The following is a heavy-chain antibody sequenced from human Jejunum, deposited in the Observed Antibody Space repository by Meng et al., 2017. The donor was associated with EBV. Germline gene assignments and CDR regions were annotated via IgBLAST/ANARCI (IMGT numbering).Heavy chain of an antibody. CDR1: VCALSRSGYY. D-gene: IGHD3-10*01. J-gene: IGHJ4*02. CDR2: MSYSGSS. Sequence: QLQLQESGPGLVKASEXLSLTCTVSVCALSRSGYYWGWIRQPPGKGLEWIGMSYSGSSYYNPSLQSRVTISVDTSNNQFSLRLSSVTAADTAVYYCARPTWRIGSGIFSYYFDYWGQGSLVTVSA. V-gene: IGHV4-39*01. CDR3: ARPTWRIGSGIFSYYFDY.